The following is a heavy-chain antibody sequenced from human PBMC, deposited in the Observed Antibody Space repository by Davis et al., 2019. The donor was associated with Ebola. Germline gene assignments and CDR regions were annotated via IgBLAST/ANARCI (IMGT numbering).Heavy chain of an antibody. CDR1: GYTFKNSA. D-gene: IGHD3-10*01. CDR2: ISAYNGNT. J-gene: IGHJ4*02. V-gene: IGHV1-18*01. CDR3: ARLYTGTSFGFEGFDS. Sequence: ASVKVSCKASGYTFKNSAISWVRQAPGQGLEWMGWISAYNGNTAYAQILQGRVTMTTDTSTGTAYMELRSLKSDDTAVYYCARLYTGTSFGFEGFDSWGQGTLVTVSS.